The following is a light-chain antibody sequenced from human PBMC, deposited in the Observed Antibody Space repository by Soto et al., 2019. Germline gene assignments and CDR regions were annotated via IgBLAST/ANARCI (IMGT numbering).Light chain of an antibody. CDR2: LGS. V-gene: IGKV2-28*01. Sequence: IVVTQSPLSLSVTPGEPASISCRSSQNLLHIDGYNYLDWYLQKPGQSPRLLIFLGSYRASGVPDRFSGSGSGTDFTLRISGVEAEDVGVYYCMQAVYTRTFGPGTKVEIK. CDR3: MQAVYTRT. J-gene: IGKJ1*01. CDR1: QNLLHIDGYNY.